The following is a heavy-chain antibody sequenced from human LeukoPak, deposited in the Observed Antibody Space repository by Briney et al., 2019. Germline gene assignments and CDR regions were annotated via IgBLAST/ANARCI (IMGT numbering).Heavy chain of an antibody. J-gene: IGHJ4*02. CDR3: ARGGDYGDRYFDY. D-gene: IGHD4-17*01. CDR1: GGSISSSSYY. CDR2: IYYSGST. Sequence: PSETLSLTCTVSGGSISSSSYYWGWIRQPPGKGLEWIGSIYYSGSTYYNPSLKSRVTISVDTSKNQFSLKLSSVTAADTAVYYCARGGDYGDRYFDYWGQGTLVTVSS. V-gene: IGHV4-39*01.